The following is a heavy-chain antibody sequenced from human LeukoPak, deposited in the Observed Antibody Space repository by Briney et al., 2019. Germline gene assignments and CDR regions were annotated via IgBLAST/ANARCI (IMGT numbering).Heavy chain of an antibody. CDR3: AKDIAAAGTDRSPSDY. Sequence: GGTLRLSCAASGFTFSSYGMSWVRQAPGKGLEWVSGISGSGGRTYYADSVKGRFTISRDNSKNTLYLQMNSLRAEDTAVYYCAKDIAAAGTDRSPSDYWGQGTLVTVSS. CDR1: GFTFSSYG. J-gene: IGHJ4*02. V-gene: IGHV3-23*01. CDR2: ISGSGGRT. D-gene: IGHD6-13*01.